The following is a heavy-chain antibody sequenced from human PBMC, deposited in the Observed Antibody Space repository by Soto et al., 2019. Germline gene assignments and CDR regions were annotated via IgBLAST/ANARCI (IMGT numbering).Heavy chain of an antibody. V-gene: IGHV1-3*01. CDR1: GYTFTSYA. Sequence: ASVKVSCKASGYTFTSYAMHWVRQAPGQRLEWMGWINAGNGNTKYSQKFQGRVTITRDTSASTAYMELSSLRSDDTAVYYCARVSRRIAAAESWFDPWGQGTLVTVSS. J-gene: IGHJ5*02. CDR2: INAGNGNT. CDR3: ARVSRRIAAAESWFDP. D-gene: IGHD6-13*01.